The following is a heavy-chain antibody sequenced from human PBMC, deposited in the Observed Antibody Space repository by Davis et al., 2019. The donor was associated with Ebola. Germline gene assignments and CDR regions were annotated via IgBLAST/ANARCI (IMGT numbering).Heavy chain of an antibody. Sequence: GESLKISCAASGFTFDDYAMHWVRQAPGKGLEWVSLISGDGGSTYYVDSVKGRFTISRDNAKNSLYLQMNSLRAEDTAVYYCARLSSVWGQGTLVTVSS. CDR2: ISGDGGST. CDR3: ARLSSV. J-gene: IGHJ4*02. CDR1: GFTFDDYA. V-gene: IGHV3-43*02. D-gene: IGHD2-15*01.